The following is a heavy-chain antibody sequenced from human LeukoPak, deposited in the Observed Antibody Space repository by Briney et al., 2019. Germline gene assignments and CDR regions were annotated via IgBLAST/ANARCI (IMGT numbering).Heavy chain of an antibody. CDR2: INPSGGST. D-gene: IGHD2-2*01. J-gene: IGHJ6*03. CDR3: ARAASVTRSSTSCYGHYYYYYMDV. Sequence: APVKVSCKASGYTFTSYYMHWVRQAPGQGLEWMGIINPSGGSTSYAQKFQGRVTMTRDMSTSTVYMELSSLRSEDTAVYYCARAASVTRSSTSCYGHYYYYYMDVWGKGTTVTVSS. V-gene: IGHV1-46*01. CDR1: GYTFTSYY.